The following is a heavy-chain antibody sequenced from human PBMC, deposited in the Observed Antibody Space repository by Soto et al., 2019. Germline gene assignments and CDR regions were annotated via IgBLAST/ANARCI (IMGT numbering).Heavy chain of an antibody. D-gene: IGHD3-9*01. CDR1: GFTFSYYG. CDR3: ARDPLHYDILTGYSPNYFDF. V-gene: IGHV3-33*01. CDR2: IWYDGSNK. J-gene: IGHJ4*02. Sequence: GGSLRLSCAASGFTFSYYGMHWVRQAPGKGLEWVAVIWYDGSNKYYADSVKGRFTISRDNSKNTLYLQMNSLRAEGTAVYYCARDPLHYDILTGYSPNYFDFWGQGTLVTVSS.